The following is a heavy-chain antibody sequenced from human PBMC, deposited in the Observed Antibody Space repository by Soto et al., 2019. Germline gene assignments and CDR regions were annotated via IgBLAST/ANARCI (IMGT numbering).Heavy chain of an antibody. CDR1: GFSLTTSGVG. CDR2: IYWDDDK. D-gene: IGHD3-3*01. CDR3: AHRVLRTFFGLVTTTAIYFDC. Sequence: QITLKESGPTVVKPTETLTLTCTFSGFSLTTSGVGVGWVRQSPGKAPEWLALIYWDDDKRYSTSLNSRLIITKDTSKNQVVLTMANVDPADTATYYGAHRVLRTFFGLVTTTAIYFDCWGPGTPVVVSS. J-gene: IGHJ4*02. V-gene: IGHV2-5*02.